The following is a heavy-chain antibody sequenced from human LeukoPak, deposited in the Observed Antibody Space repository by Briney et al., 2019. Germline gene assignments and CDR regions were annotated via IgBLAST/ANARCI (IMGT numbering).Heavy chain of an antibody. J-gene: IGHJ6*02. Sequence: PGGSLRLSCAASGFTFSSYAMSWARQAPGKGLEWVSAISGSGGSTYYADSAKGRFTISRDNSKSTLYLQMNSLRAEDTAVYYCAKVALNYYGSGSYYGMDVWGQGTTVTVSS. V-gene: IGHV3-23*01. CDR3: AKVALNYYGSGSYYGMDV. CDR2: ISGSGGST. CDR1: GFTFSSYA. D-gene: IGHD3-10*01.